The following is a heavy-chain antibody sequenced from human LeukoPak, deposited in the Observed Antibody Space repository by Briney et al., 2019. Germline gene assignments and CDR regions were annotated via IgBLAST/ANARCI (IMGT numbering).Heavy chain of an antibody. CDR1: GGSISSYY. J-gene: IGHJ3*02. CDR2: IYTSGST. D-gene: IGHD6-13*01. V-gene: IGHV4-4*07. Sequence: PSETLSLTCTVSGGSISSYYWSWIRQPAGKGLEWIGRIYTSGSTNYNPSLKSRVTMSVDTSKNQFSLKLSSVTAADTAVYYCARLIPGIAAAGGAFDIWGQGTMVTVSS. CDR3: ARLIPGIAAAGGAFDI.